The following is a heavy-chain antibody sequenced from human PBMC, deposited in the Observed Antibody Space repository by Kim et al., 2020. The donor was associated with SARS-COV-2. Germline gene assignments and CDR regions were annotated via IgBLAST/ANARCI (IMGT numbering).Heavy chain of an antibody. CDR2: IYYSGST. CDR1: GGSISSYY. Sequence: SETLSLTCTVSGGSISSYYWSWIRQPPGKGLEWIGYIYYSGSTNYNPSLKSRVTISVDTSKNQFSLKLSSVTAADTAVYYCARSIAVAEDWYFDLWGRGTLVTVSS. CDR3: ARSIAVAEDWYFDL. D-gene: IGHD6-19*01. J-gene: IGHJ2*01. V-gene: IGHV4-59*01.